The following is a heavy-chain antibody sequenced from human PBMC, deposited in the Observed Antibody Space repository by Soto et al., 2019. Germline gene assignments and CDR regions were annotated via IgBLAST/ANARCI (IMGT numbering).Heavy chain of an antibody. CDR2: ISDSGGSI. V-gene: IGHV3-23*01. J-gene: IGHJ4*02. CDR1: VFTFSNYA. D-gene: IGHD6-19*01. Sequence: GSLRLSCAASVFTFSNYAMAWVRQAPGKGLEWVSAISDSGGSIYYADSVEGRFTISRDSSKNTLFLQMSSLRVEDTAVYYCAKVWQWTIFDYWGQGTLVTVS. CDR3: AKVWQWTIFDY.